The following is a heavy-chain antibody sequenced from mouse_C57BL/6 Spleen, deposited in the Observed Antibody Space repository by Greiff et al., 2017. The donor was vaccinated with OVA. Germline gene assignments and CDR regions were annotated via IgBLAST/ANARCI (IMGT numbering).Heavy chain of an antibody. D-gene: IGHD3-2*02. J-gene: IGHJ3*01. Sequence: QVHVKQPGAELVRPGSSVKLSCKASGYTFTSYWMDWVKQRPGQGLEWIGNIYPSDSETHYNQKFKDKATLTVDKSSSTAYMQLSSLTSEDSAVYYCATAQATWAYWGQGTLVTVSA. CDR1: GYTFTSYW. CDR2: IYPSDSET. CDR3: ATAQATWAY. V-gene: IGHV1-61*01.